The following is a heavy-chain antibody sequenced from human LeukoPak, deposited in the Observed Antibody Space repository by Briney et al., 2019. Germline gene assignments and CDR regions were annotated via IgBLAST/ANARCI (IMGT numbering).Heavy chain of an antibody. V-gene: IGHV1-2*02. CDR1: GYTFTGYY. D-gene: IGHD1-7*01. CDR3: TAGTGTSDFDY. Sequence: ASVKVSCKASGYTFTGYYMHWVRQAPGQGLEWMGWINPNSGGTNYAQKFQGRVTMTRDTSISTAYMELSRLRSEDTAVYYCTAGTGTSDFDYWGQGTLVSVSS. J-gene: IGHJ4*02. CDR2: INPNSGGT.